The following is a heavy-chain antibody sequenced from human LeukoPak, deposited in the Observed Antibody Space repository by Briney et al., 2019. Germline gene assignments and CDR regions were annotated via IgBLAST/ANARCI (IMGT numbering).Heavy chain of an antibody. CDR3: ARSWFGEFLYYFDY. J-gene: IGHJ4*02. CDR2: IIPIFGTA. D-gene: IGHD3-10*01. CDR1: GGTFSSYA. Sequence: SVKVSCKASGGTFSSYAISWVRQAPGQGLEWMGRIIPIFGTATYAQKFQGRVTITTDESTSTAYMELSSLRSEDTAVYYCARSWFGEFLYYFDYWGQGTLVTVPS. V-gene: IGHV1-69*05.